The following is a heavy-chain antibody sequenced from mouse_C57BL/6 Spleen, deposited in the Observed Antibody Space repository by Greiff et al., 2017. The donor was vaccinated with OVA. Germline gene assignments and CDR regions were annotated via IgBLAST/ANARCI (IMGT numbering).Heavy chain of an antibody. CDR3: ARSLITTVASYYFDY. J-gene: IGHJ2*01. Sequence: VQLQQSGAELVRPGTSVKVSCKASGYAFTNYLIEWVQQRPGQGLAWIGVINSGSGGPNYHEKFKGKATLTAEKSSSTAYMQLSSLTSEDSAVYFCARSLITTVASYYFDYWGQGTTLTVSS. CDR2: INSGSGGP. D-gene: IGHD1-1*01. V-gene: IGHV1-54*01. CDR1: GYAFTNYL.